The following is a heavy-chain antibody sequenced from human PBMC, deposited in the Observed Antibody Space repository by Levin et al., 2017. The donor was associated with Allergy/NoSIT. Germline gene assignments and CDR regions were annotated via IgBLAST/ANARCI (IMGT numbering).Heavy chain of an antibody. D-gene: IGHD4-17*01. CDR2: ISYDGSNK. J-gene: IGHJ2*01. CDR3: AKDLRDWPDYVWYFDL. CDR1: GFTFSSYG. Sequence: SCAASGFTFSSYGMHWVRQAPGKGLEWVAVISYDGSNKYYADSVKGRFTISRDNSKNTLYLQMNSLRAEDTAVYYCAKDLRDWPDYVWYFDLWGRGTLVTVSS. V-gene: IGHV3-30*18.